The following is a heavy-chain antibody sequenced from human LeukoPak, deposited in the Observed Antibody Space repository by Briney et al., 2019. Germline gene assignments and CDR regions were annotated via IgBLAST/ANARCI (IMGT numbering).Heavy chain of an antibody. CDR2: IYYSGST. Sequence: PSETLSLTCTVSGGSISSSSYYWGWIRQPPGKGLEWIGSIYYSGSTYYNPSLKSRVTISVDTSKNQFSLKLSSVTAADTAVYYCARGRLLWFGELNWFDPWGQGTLVTVSS. J-gene: IGHJ5*02. CDR3: ARGRLLWFGELNWFDP. V-gene: IGHV4-39*07. CDR1: GGSISSSSYY. D-gene: IGHD3-10*01.